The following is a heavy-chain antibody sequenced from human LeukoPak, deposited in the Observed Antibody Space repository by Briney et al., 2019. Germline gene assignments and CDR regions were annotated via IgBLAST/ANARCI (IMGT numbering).Heavy chain of an antibody. V-gene: IGHV3-30*02. CDR2: IRYDGSNK. D-gene: IGHD6-13*01. CDR1: GFTFSGYG. CDR3: AKSSSSWFASFDY. J-gene: IGHJ4*02. Sequence: GGSLRLSCAASGFTFSGYGMHWVRQAPGKGLEWVTFIRYDGSNKYYADSVKGRLTISRDNSKNTLYLQMNSLRSEDTAVYYCAKSSSSWFASFDYWGQGTLVTVSS.